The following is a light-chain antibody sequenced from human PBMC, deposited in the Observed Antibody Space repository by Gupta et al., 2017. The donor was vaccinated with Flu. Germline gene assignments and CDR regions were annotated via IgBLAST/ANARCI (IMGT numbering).Light chain of an antibody. CDR1: QSIRSY. J-gene: IGKJ4*01. CDR2: AAS. V-gene: IGKV1-39*01. Sequence: GDRVTITCRASQSIRSYLNWYQQKPGKAPKLLIYAASSLQSGVPSRFGGSGSGTDFTLTISSLQPEDFATYYCQQSYRTPLSFGGGTKVEIK. CDR3: QQSYRTPLS.